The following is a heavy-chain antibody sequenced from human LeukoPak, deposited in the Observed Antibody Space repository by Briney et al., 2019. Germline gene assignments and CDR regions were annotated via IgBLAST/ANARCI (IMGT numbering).Heavy chain of an antibody. D-gene: IGHD6-19*01. J-gene: IGHJ4*02. CDR1: GFTFSSYW. V-gene: IGHV3-7*01. Sequence: GGSLRLPCAASGFTFSSYWMSWVRQAPGKGLEWVANIKQDGSDKYYVDSVKGRFTISRDNAKNSLYLQMNSLRAEDTAVYYCARGDSSGWYFDYWGQGTLVTVSS. CDR3: ARGDSSGWYFDY. CDR2: IKQDGSDK.